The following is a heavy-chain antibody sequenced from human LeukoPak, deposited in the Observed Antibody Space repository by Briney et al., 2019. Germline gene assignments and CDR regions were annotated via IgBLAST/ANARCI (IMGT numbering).Heavy chain of an antibody. CDR1: GGSFSGYY. V-gene: IGHV4-34*01. D-gene: IGHD2-15*01. CDR3: ARGRGSGGSRVWFDP. J-gene: IGHJ5*02. CDR2: INHSGST. Sequence: SETLSLTCAVYGGSFSGYYWSWIRQPPGKGLEWIGEINHSGSTNYNPSLRSRVTISVDTSKNQFSLKLSSVTAADTAVYYCARGRGSGGSRVWFDPWGQGTLVTVSS.